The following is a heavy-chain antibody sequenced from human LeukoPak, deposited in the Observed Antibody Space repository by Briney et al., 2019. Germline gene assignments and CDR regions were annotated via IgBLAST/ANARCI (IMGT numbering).Heavy chain of an antibody. CDR3: AKDWYYYDSSGYYDPIDY. CDR2: ISSSSSYI. CDR1: GFTFSSYS. V-gene: IGHV3-21*04. Sequence: GGSLRLSCAASGFTFSSYSMNWVRQAPGKGLEWVSSISSSSSYIYYADSVKGRFTISRDNSKNTLYLQMSSLRAEDTAVYYCAKDWYYYDSSGYYDPIDYWGQGTLVTVSS. D-gene: IGHD3-22*01. J-gene: IGHJ4*02.